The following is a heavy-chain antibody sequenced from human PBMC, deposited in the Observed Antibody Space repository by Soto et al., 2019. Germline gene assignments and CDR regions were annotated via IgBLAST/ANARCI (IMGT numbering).Heavy chain of an antibody. D-gene: IGHD2-15*01. J-gene: IGHJ4*02. Sequence: GGSLRLSCAASGFTFSSYGMHWVRQAPGKGLEWVAVISYDESDIYYSDSLKGRFTISRDNSKNTLYLQMSSLRPEDTAVYYCTNVRPTRFSDYWGQGALVTVSS. CDR3: TNVRPTRFSDY. CDR2: ISYDESDI. CDR1: GFTFSSYG. V-gene: IGHV3-30*18.